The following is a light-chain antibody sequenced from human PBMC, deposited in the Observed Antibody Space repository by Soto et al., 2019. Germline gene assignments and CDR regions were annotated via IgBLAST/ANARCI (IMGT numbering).Light chain of an antibody. J-gene: IGKJ4*01. CDR1: QGISGW. CDR3: QQANSFPFT. Sequence: DIQMTQSPSSVPASVGDRVTISCRASQGISGWLAWYQQKPGKAPNLLIYAASSLQSGVPPRFSGSGSGTDFTLTISSLQPEDFATYYCQQANSFPFTFGGGTKVDIK. V-gene: IGKV1-12*01. CDR2: AAS.